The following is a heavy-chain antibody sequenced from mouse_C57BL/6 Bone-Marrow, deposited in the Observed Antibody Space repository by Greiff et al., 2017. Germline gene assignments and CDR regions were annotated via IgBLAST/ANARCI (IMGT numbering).Heavy chain of an antibody. CDR3: TAYDYDLDY. V-gene: IGHV14-4*01. CDR1: GFNIKDDY. J-gene: IGHJ2*01. D-gene: IGHD2-4*01. Sequence: VQLQQSGAELVRPGASVKLSCTASGFNIKDDYMHWVKQRPEQGLEWIGWIDPENGDTEYASKFQGKATITADTSSNTAYLQLSSLTSEDTAVYYCTAYDYDLDYWGQGTTLTVSS. CDR2: IDPENGDT.